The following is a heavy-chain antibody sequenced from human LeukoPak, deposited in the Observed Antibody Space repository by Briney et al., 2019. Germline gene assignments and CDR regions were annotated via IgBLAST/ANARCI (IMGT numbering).Heavy chain of an antibody. V-gene: IGHV4-61*02. D-gene: IGHD5-24*01. CDR2: IYTSGRT. CDR1: GGSISSSSYY. CDR3: AREDGYFDY. Sequence: SETLSLTCTVSGGSISSSSYYWGWIRQPPGKGLEWIGRIYTSGRTNYNPSLKSRVTISIDTSKNHFSLNLSSVTAADTAVYFCAREDGYFDYWGQGTLVTVSS. J-gene: IGHJ4*02.